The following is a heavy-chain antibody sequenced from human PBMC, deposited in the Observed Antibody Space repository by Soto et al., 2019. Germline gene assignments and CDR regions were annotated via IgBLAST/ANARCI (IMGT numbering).Heavy chain of an antibody. D-gene: IGHD1-26*01. CDR3: ARTGPEWGYYYYGMDV. CDR1: CGSISSSSYY. J-gene: IGHJ6*02. Sequence: PSETLSLTGTVSCGSISSSSYYWGWIRQPPGKGLEWIGSIYYSGSTYYNPSLKSRVTISVDTSKNQFSLKLSAVTAADTAVYYCARTGPEWGYYYYGMDVWGQGTTVTVSS. CDR2: IYYSGST. V-gene: IGHV4-39*01.